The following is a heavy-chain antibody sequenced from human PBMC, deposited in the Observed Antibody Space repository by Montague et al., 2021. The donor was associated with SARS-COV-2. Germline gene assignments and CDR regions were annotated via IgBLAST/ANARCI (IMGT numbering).Heavy chain of an antibody. CDR3: AGDRGRFWHFDL. J-gene: IGHJ2*01. Sequence: SETLSLTCTVSGGSISSYYWNWIRQSPGKGLEWIGYIYYSGSTKXNPSLKSRVTISVDTSKSQMTLRLNSVTAAATDVYYCAGDRGRFWHFDLWGRGTLVTVSS. CDR2: IYYSGST. D-gene: IGHD5-12*01. CDR1: GGSISSYY. V-gene: IGHV4-59*01.